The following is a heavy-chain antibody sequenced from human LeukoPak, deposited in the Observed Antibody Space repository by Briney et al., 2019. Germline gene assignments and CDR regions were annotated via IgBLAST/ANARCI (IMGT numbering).Heavy chain of an antibody. V-gene: IGHV3-48*04. J-gene: IGHJ4*02. CDR1: GFTFSRNS. CDR3: ARDRCDGDCREWDY. Sequence: GGSLRLSCAASGFTFSRNSMIWVRQAPGKGLEWLSSISSSGSTIYYADSVKGRFTISRDNAKNSLYLQMISLRAEDTAVYYCARDRCDGDCREWDYWGQGTLVTVSS. D-gene: IGHD2-21*02. CDR2: ISSSGSTI.